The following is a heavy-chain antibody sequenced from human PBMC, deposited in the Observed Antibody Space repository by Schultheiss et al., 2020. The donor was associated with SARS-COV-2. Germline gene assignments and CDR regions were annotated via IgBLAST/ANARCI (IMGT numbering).Heavy chain of an antibody. D-gene: IGHD6-25*01. CDR2: INSDGSST. V-gene: IGHV3-74*01. Sequence: GGSLRLSCAASGFTFSSYWMHWVRQAPGKGLVWFSRINSDGSSTSYADSVKGRFTISRDNAKNSLYLQMNSLRAEDTAVYYCASSIVMAAMDVWGQGTTVTISS. J-gene: IGHJ6*02. CDR1: GFTFSSYW. CDR3: ASSIVMAAMDV.